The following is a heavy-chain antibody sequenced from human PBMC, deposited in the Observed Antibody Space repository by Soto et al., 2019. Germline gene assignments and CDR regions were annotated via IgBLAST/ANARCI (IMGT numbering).Heavy chain of an antibody. D-gene: IGHD6-19*01. CDR3: ARDRAPRGLGSIYYYYYGMDV. V-gene: IGHV1-18*04. J-gene: IGHJ6*02. CDR2: ISAYNGNT. CDR1: GYTFTSYG. Sequence: ASAKVSCKASGYTFTSYGIRWVRQAPGHELEWMGWISAYNGNTNYAQKLQGRVTMTTDTSTSTAYMELRSLRSDDTAVYYCARDRAPRGLGSIYYYYYGMDVWGQGTTVTVSS.